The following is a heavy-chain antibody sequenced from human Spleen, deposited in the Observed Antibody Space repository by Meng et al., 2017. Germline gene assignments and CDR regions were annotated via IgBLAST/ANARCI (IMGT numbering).Heavy chain of an antibody. D-gene: IGHD6-13*01. Sequence: VHVQPWAPGLLKPSGDPSRTCAVYGGSFSGYYWSWIRQPPGKGLEWIGEINHSGSTNYNPSLKSRVTISVDTSKNQFSLKLSSVTAADTAVYYCARVCPVDSSSPSPGWFDPWGQGTLVTVSS. CDR2: INHSGST. J-gene: IGHJ5*02. CDR1: GGSFSGYY. V-gene: IGHV4-34*01. CDR3: ARVCPVDSSSPSPGWFDP.